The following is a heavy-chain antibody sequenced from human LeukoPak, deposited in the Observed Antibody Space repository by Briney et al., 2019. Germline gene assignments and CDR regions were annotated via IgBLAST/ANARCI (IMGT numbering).Heavy chain of an antibody. CDR2: IYYSGST. CDR3: ARDQRLRLGEISLSWFDP. J-gene: IGHJ5*02. D-gene: IGHD3-16*02. V-gene: IGHV4-59*01. Sequence: SETLSLNCTVSGGSISSYYWSWIRQPPGKGLEWIGYIYYSGSTNYNPSLKSRVTISVDTSKNQFSLKLSSVTAAYTAVYYCARDQRLRLGEISLSWFDPWGQGTLVTVSS. CDR1: GGSISSYY.